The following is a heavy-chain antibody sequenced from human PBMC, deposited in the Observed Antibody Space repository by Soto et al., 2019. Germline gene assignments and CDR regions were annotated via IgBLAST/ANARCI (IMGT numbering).Heavy chain of an antibody. D-gene: IGHD5-18*01. CDR1: GGSFSGYY. V-gene: IGHV4-34*01. J-gene: IGHJ6*02. CDR2: INHSGST. Sequence: QVQLQQWGAGLLKPSETLSLTCAVYGGSFSGYYWSWIRQPPGKGLEWIGEINHSGSTNYNPSLKRRVTISVDTSKTQFSLKLSSVTAADTAVYYCARARGQLWHPRLDYGMDVWGQGTTVTVSS. CDR3: ARARGQLWHPRLDYGMDV.